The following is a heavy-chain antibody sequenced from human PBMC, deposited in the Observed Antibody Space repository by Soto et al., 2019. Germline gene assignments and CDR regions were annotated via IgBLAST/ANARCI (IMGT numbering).Heavy chain of an antibody. Sequence: GGSLRLSCAASGFTFSSYGMHWVRQAPGKGLEWLSYISSSSTTIYYADSVKGRFTISRDNAKNSLFLQMNSLRAEDTAVYYCARASTQKQWLAYFEYWGQGTLVTVSS. V-gene: IGHV3-48*01. CDR3: ARASTQKQWLAYFEY. CDR1: GFTFSSYG. CDR2: ISSSSTTI. J-gene: IGHJ4*02. D-gene: IGHD6-19*01.